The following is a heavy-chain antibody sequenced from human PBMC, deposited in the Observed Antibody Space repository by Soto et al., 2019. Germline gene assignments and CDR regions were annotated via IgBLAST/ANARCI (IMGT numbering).Heavy chain of an antibody. J-gene: IGHJ6*02. Sequence: ASVKVSCKASGYTLTNYGISWVRQAPGQGLEWMGWISAYNGNTNYAQKLQGRVTMTTDTSTSTAYMELRSLRSDDTAVYYCARDRGGGSSTRAWYYGMDVWGQGTTVTVSS. V-gene: IGHV1-18*04. D-gene: IGHD2-15*01. CDR2: ISAYNGNT. CDR3: ARDRGGGSSTRAWYYGMDV. CDR1: GYTLTNYG.